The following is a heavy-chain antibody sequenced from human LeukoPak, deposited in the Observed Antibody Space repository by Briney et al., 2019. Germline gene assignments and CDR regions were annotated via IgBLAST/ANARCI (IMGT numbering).Heavy chain of an antibody. D-gene: IGHD5-24*01. CDR2: ISYSGST. CDR3: TRDRRDGYNYVDY. V-gene: IGHV4-59*01. CDR1: GGSISPYY. J-gene: IGHJ4*02. Sequence: SETLSLTCIVSGGSISPYYWSWIRRPPGKGLEWIGYISYSGSTDYNPSLKSRVTISVDTSKNQFSLKLNSVTAADTAVYYCTRDRRDGYNYVDYWGQGTLVTVSS.